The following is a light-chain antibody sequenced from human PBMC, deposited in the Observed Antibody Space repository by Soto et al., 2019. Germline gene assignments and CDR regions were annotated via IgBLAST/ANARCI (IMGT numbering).Light chain of an antibody. CDR1: QSISGY. CDR2: DAS. Sequence: EVVLTQSLATLSLSPGERATLSCRASQSISGYLAWYQQKPGQAPRLLIYDASNRATGIPARFSGSGSETDFTLTISRLEPEDFAVYYCQQYDISPITFGQGTRLEIK. CDR3: QQYDISPIT. J-gene: IGKJ5*01. V-gene: IGKV3-11*01.